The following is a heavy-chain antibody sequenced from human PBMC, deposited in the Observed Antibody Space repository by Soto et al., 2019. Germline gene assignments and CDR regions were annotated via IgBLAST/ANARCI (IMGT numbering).Heavy chain of an antibody. V-gene: IGHV3-15*07. D-gene: IGHD3-3*01. CDR1: GFSITNNW. CDR2: VKSKADGGTA. Sequence: EVQLVESGGGLVQPGGSLRLSCAASGFSITNNWMHWVRQAPGKGLEWVGRVKSKADGGTAEYAAPVKGRFTVSRDDSKNTQYLQMNSLKMEDTAVYYCNSYPDFWGGHTPLWGQGTLVTVSS. CDR3: NSYPDFWGGHTPL. J-gene: IGHJ4*02.